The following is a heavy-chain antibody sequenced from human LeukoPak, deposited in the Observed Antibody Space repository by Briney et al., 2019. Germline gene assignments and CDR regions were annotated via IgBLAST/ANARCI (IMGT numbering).Heavy chain of an antibody. CDR2: IYYSGST. J-gene: IGHJ4*02. CDR3: ARDNIVATIYFDY. V-gene: IGHV4-61*01. D-gene: IGHD5-12*01. Sequence: SETLSLTCTVSGGSVSSGSYYWSWIRQPPGEGLEWIGYIYYSGSTNYNPSLKSRVTISVDTSKNQFSLKLSSVTAADTAVYYCARDNIVATIYFDYWGQGTLVTVSS. CDR1: GGSVSSGSYY.